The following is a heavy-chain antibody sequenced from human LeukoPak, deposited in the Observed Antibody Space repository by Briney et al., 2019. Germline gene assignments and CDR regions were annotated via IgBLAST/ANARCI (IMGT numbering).Heavy chain of an antibody. CDR2: ISGSGGST. D-gene: IGHD3-3*01. J-gene: IGHJ6*03. CDR1: GFTFSSYA. V-gene: IGHV3-23*01. CDR3: VKETGENYDFWVSEAGYMDV. Sequence: GGSLRLSCAASGFTFSSYAMTWVRQAPGKGLEWVSAISGSGGSTYYADSVKGRFTISRDNSKNTLYLQMNSLRAEDTAVYYCVKETGENYDFWVSEAGYMDVWGKGATVTVSS.